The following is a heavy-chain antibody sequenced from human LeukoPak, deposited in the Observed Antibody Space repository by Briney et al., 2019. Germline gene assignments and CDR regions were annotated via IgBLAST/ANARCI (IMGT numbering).Heavy chain of an antibody. J-gene: IGHJ6*02. CDR1: GFTFSSYA. CDR3: ARVDQLELQSDYYYYGMDV. CDR2: ISYDGSNK. V-gene: IGHV3-30-3*01. D-gene: IGHD1-7*01. Sequence: GRSLRLSCAASGFTFSSYAMHWVRQAPGKGLEWVAVISYDGSNKYYADSVKGRFTISRDNSENTLYLQMNSLRAEDTAVYYCARVDQLELQSDYYYYGMDVWGQGTTVTVSS.